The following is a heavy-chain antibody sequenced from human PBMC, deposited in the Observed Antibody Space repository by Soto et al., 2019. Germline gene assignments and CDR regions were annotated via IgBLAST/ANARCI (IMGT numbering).Heavy chain of an antibody. CDR1: GFSLSNSGVG. Sequence: QITVKESGPTLVKPTQTLTLTCTFSGFSLSNSGVGVAWIRQPPGKALEWLALIYWDDDERYRPSLRSRLTITKDAVKNPVVLQMPTVDPVDTDTDFCPHKGGRGAGMDVWGQGTTVTVSS. V-gene: IGHV2-5*02. D-gene: IGHD2-15*01. CDR3: PHKGGRGAGMDV. CDR2: IYWDDDE. J-gene: IGHJ6*02.